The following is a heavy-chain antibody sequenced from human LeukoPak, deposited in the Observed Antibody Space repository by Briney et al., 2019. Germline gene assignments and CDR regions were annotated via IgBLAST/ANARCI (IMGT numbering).Heavy chain of an antibody. CDR3: ARTYYYDSSGYSGYWYFDL. Sequence: SQTLSLTCAVSGGSISSGGYSWSWIRRPPGKGLEWIGYIYHSGSTYYNPSLKSRVTISVDRSKNQFSLKLSSVTAADTAVYYCARTYYYDSSGYSGYWYFDLWGRGTLVTVSS. CDR2: IYHSGST. J-gene: IGHJ2*01. V-gene: IGHV4-30-2*01. CDR1: GGSISSGGYS. D-gene: IGHD3-22*01.